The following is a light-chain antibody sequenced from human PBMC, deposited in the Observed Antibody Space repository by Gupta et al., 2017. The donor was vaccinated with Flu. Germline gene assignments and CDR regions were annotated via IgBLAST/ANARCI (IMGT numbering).Light chain of an antibody. V-gene: IGKV1-39*01. Sequence: DSRLTQSPPSLSASVSDSVTISCRASERVGNYLNWYQQQRGKANHLLIYGASSLQRGVPSRCSSSCSGTDFTLTIRGLQPEDCATYCCQQSYTTPLTFGPGTEVEIK. J-gene: IGKJ1*01. CDR3: QQSYTTPLT. CDR2: GAS. CDR1: ERVGNY.